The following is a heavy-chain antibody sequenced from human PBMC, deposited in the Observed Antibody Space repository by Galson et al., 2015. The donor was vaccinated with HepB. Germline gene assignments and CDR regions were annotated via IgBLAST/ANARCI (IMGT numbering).Heavy chain of an antibody. CDR2: IISIFGTT. J-gene: IGHJ5*02. CDR3: SRAPEICSGGNCFWGWFDP. V-gene: IGHV1-69*06. Sequence: SVKVSCKASGGTFSNYAITWVRQAPGQGLEWMGGIISIFGTTNYAQKFQGRITITADKSASTTYMELSSLRSEDTALYFCSRAPEICSGGNCFWGWFDPWGQGTLVTVSS. CDR1: GGTFSNYA. D-gene: IGHD2-15*01.